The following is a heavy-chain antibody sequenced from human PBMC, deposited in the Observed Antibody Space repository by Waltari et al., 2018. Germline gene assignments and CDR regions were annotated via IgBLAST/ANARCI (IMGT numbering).Heavy chain of an antibody. CDR1: GGSFSGYY. V-gene: IGHV4-34*01. J-gene: IGHJ3*02. D-gene: IGHD2-21*02. Sequence: QVQLQQWGAGLLKPSETLSLTCAVYGGSFSGYYWSWIRQPPGKGLEWIGEINHSRSTHYNPSLKSRVTISVDTSKNQFSLKLSSVTAADTAVYYCARGGGDYPYAFDIWGQGTMVTVSS. CDR3: ARGGGDYPYAFDI. CDR2: INHSRST.